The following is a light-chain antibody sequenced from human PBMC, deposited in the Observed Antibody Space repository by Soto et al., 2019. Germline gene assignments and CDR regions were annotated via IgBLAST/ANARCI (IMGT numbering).Light chain of an antibody. V-gene: IGKV3-11*01. Sequence: EIVLTQSPATLSFSPGERATLSFRASQSVGRYLVWFQQKPGQAPSLLIYDASTRATGIPARFSGSGSGTDFTLTISSLEPEDFALYYCQQRSSWPRTFGRGNKVQIK. CDR1: QSVGRY. CDR2: DAS. CDR3: QQRSSWPRT. J-gene: IGKJ1*01.